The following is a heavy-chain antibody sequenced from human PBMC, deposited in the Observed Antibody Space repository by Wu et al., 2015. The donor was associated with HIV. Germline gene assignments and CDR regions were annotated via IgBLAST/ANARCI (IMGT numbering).Heavy chain of an antibody. CDR2: IIPNHGGA. Sequence: QVQLVQSGAEVKKPGSSVKVSCKASGGSFSRSGISWVRQAPGKGFEWMGRIIPNHGGANYAEKFEGRVTITADEATNTAYMEFSSLRSEDTAMYYCAGRRPEWRHFDRWGQGNAWSPSP. CDR3: AGRRPEWRHFDR. D-gene: IGHD1-26*01. V-gene: IGHV1-69*11. J-gene: IGHJ4*02. CDR1: GGSFSRSG.